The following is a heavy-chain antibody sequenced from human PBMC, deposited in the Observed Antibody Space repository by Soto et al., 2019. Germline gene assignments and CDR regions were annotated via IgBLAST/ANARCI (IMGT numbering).Heavy chain of an antibody. J-gene: IGHJ4*02. Sequence: GGSLRLSCAASGFTFSSYWMGWVRQAPGKGLEWVANIKQDGSEKYYVDSVKGRFTISGDNAKNSLYLQMNSLRAEDTAVYYCARVLRDIVLMVYATFDYWGQGTLVTVSS. CDR3: ARVLRDIVLMVYATFDY. D-gene: IGHD2-8*01. CDR1: GFTFSSYW. V-gene: IGHV3-7*01. CDR2: IKQDGSEK.